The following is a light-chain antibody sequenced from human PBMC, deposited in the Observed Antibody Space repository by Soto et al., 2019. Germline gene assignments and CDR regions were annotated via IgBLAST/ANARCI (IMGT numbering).Light chain of an antibody. Sequence: QSALTQPASVSGSPGQSITISCTGTSSDVGGYNYVSWYQQHPGKAPKLMIYDVSNRPSGVSNRFSGSKSGNTASLTISGLQAEDEAGYCCSSYTSSSTPLFGGGTQLTVL. CDR1: SSDVGGYNY. CDR2: DVS. CDR3: SSYTSSSTPL. V-gene: IGLV2-14*01. J-gene: IGLJ2*01.